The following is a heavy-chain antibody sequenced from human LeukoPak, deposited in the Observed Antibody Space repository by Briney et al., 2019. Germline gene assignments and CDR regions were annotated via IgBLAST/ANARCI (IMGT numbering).Heavy chain of an antibody. CDR2: LNTYSGNT. V-gene: IGHV1-18*04. Sequence: ASVKVSCEASVYSFTNYGISWVPHALGRGLESGGWLNTYSGNTNYAQKFQGRVTMTTDTSTSTVFMEMTNLRSDDTAVYFCARERDTGYDCGYWGQRTLVTVSS. D-gene: IGHD5-12*01. CDR1: VYSFTNYG. J-gene: IGHJ4*02. CDR3: ARERDTGYDCGY.